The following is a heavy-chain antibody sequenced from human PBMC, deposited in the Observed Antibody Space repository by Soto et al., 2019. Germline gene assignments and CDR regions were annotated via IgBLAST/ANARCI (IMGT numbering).Heavy chain of an antibody. CDR3: ARTYKYDSHSTGWANRFDS. V-gene: IGHV3-23*01. D-gene: IGHD2-8*02. CDR2: ITGAGDT. Sequence: EVQLLESGGGLVQPGGSLRLLCAASGFTFRNYAMTWVRQAPGKGLEWVSTITGAGDTYFADTVKSRFTISRDISKSTLCLQMDSLRAEDTAVYYCARTYKYDSHSTGWANRFDSWCQGTLVTVSS. J-gene: IGHJ4*02. CDR1: GFTFRNYA.